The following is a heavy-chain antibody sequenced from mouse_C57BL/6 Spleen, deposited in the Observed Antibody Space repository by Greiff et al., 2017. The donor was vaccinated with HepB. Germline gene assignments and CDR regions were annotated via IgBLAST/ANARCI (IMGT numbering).Heavy chain of an antibody. V-gene: IGHV1-26*01. J-gene: IGHJ3*01. D-gene: IGHD2-3*01. CDR3: ARGYDGYYVRFAY. Sequence: EVQLQQSGPELVKPGASVKISCKASGYTFTDYYMNWVKQSHGKSLEWIGDINPNNGGTSYNQKFKGKATLTVDKSSSTAYMELRSLPSEDSAVYYCARGYDGYYVRFAYWGQGTLVTVSA. CDR2: INPNNGGT. CDR1: GYTFTDYY.